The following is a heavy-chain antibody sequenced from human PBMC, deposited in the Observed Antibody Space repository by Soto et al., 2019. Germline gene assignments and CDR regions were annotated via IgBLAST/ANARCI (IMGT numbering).Heavy chain of an antibody. CDR2: IKQDGSEK. CDR3: ARDQAYCGGDCYSRPYYYYGMDV. V-gene: IGHV3-7*03. J-gene: IGHJ6*02. CDR1: GFTFSSYL. D-gene: IGHD2-21*02. Sequence: GGALRLSCAASGFTFSSYLMSWVRQSPGKGLEWVANIKQDGSEKYYVDSVKGRFTISRDNAKNSLYLQMNSLRAEDTAVYYCARDQAYCGGDCYSRPYYYYGMDVWGQGTTVTVSS.